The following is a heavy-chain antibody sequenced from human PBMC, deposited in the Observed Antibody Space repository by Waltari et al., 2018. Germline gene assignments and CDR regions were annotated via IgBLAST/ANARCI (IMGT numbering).Heavy chain of an antibody. D-gene: IGHD4-4*01. Sequence: EVQLVESGGGGVQPGVSLRLSCAAPGFSFSDSGIHWVRQASWKGLEWIGRIRTKTKNYATAYAASVKGRFTISRDDSRNTASLQMNGLKTEDTAMYYCRMSSNDLVSGYLGQGTLVTVSS. CDR3: RMSSNDLVSGY. V-gene: IGHV3-73*02. J-gene: IGHJ4*02. CDR1: GFSFSDSG. CDR2: IRTKTKNYAT.